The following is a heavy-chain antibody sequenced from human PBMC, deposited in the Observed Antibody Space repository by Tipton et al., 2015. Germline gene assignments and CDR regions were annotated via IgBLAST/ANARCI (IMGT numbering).Heavy chain of an antibody. CDR3: AKGLDCGGDCYAY. CDR2: ISGSGDST. Sequence: SLRLSCAASGFTFSSYWMSWVRQAPGKGLEWVSAISGSGDSTYYVDSVRGRFTISRDNSKNTLYLQMNSLRVEDTAVYYCAKGLDCGGDCYAYWGQGTLVTASS. V-gene: IGHV3-23*01. J-gene: IGHJ4*02. CDR1: GFTFSSYW. D-gene: IGHD2-21*01.